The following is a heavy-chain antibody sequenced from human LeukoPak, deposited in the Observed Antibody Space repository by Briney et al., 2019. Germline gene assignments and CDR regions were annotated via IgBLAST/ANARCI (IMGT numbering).Heavy chain of an antibody. CDR2: ISSSSSYI. CDR1: GFTFSSYS. V-gene: IGHV3-21*01. D-gene: IGHD1-26*01. J-gene: IGHJ4*02. CDR3: ARGVGAIINPFDY. Sequence: GGSLRLSCAASGFTFSSYSMNWVRQAPGKGLEWASSISSSSSYIYYADSVKGRFTISRGNAKNSLYLQMNSLRAEDTAVYYCARGVGAIINPFDYWGQGTLVTVSS.